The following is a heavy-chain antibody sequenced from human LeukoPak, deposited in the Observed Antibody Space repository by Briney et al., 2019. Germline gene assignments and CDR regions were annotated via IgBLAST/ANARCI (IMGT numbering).Heavy chain of an antibody. V-gene: IGHV1-69*04. CDR3: ARGIDYDILTG. CDR1: GGTFSSYA. Sequence: SVKVSCKASGGTFSSYAISWVRQAPGQGLEWMGRIIPILGIANYAQKFQGRVTISADKSTSTAYMELSSLRSEDTAVYYCARGIDYDILTGWGQGTLVTVSS. D-gene: IGHD3-9*01. J-gene: IGHJ4*02. CDR2: IIPILGIA.